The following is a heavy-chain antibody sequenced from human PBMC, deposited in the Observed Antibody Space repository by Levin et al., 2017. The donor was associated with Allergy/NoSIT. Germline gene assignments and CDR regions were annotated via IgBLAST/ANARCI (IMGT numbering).Heavy chain of an antibody. J-gene: IGHJ5*02. V-gene: IGHV4-30-4*01. CDR2: IYYSGST. CDR1: GGSISSGDYY. CDR3: ARGRPADPGTPLGVGFDP. D-gene: IGHD2-2*01. Sequence: SSETLSLTCTVSGGSISSGDYYWSWIRQPPGKGLEWIGYIYYSGSTYYNPSLKSRVTISVDTSKNQFSLKLSSVTAADTAVYYCARGRPADPGTPLGVGFDPWGQGTLVTVSS.